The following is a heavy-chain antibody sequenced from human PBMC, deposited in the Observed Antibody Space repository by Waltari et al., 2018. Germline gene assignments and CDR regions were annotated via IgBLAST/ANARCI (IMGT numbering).Heavy chain of an antibody. D-gene: IGHD6-19*01. CDR3: ASSYSSGSFDY. Sequence: QVQLQESGPGLVKPSQTLSLTCTVSGGSISSGSYYWSWIRQPAGKGLEWIGYIYTSGSTNYHPSLKSRVTISVDTSKNQFSLKLSSVTAADTAVYYCASSYSSGSFDYWGQGTLVTVSS. CDR1: GGSISSGSYY. CDR2: IYTSGST. J-gene: IGHJ4*02. V-gene: IGHV4-61*09.